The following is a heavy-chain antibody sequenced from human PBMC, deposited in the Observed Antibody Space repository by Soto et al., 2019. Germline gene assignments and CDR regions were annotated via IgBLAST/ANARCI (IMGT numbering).Heavy chain of an antibody. CDR2: ISGSGGST. D-gene: IGHD2-15*01. J-gene: IGHJ6*03. CDR3: AKASKSPYIVGGVGYMDV. V-gene: IGHV3-23*01. Sequence: GGSLRLSCAASGFTFSSYAMSWVRQAPGKGLEWVSAISGSGGSTYYADSVKGRFTISRDNSKNTLYLQMNSLRAEDTAVYYCAKASKSPYIVGGVGYMDVWGKGTTVTVSS. CDR1: GFTFSSYA.